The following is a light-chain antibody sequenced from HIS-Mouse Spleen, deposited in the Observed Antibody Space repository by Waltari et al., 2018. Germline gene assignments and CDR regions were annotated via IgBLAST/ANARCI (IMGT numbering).Light chain of an antibody. CDR2: DVS. Sequence: QSALTQPRSVSGSPGQSVTISCTGTSSDVGGYNYVSWYQQHPGKAPKLMFYDVSKRPSGRPDRFSGSKSGNTASLTIAGLQAEDEADYYCCSYAGSYTWVFGGGTTLTVL. CDR3: CSYAGSYTWV. J-gene: IGLJ3*02. CDR1: SSDVGGYNY. V-gene: IGLV2-11*01.